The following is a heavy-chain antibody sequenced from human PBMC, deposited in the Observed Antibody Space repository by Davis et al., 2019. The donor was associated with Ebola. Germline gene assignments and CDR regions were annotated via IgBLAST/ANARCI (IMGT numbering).Heavy chain of an antibody. CDR3: ARVSDSTRGLWFDP. J-gene: IGHJ5*02. Sequence: PSETLSLTCTVSGGAISSYFWTWIRQSPGEGLEWIGNIYDTGCTNFNPSLKRRVSMSIDTSRTQFSLRLTSVSAADTGVYFCARVSDSTRGLWFDPWGQGKVVTVSS. CDR2: IYDTGCT. D-gene: IGHD2-8*02. V-gene: IGHV4-59*01. CDR1: GGAISSYF.